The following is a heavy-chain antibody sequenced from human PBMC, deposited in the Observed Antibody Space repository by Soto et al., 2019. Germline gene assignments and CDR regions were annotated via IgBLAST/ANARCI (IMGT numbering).Heavy chain of an antibody. Sequence: GGSLRLSCEASGFLFSTSTLIWVRRAPGKGLEWVAEISSRGTDTYYADSVKGRFTISRDNSKNTLYLLLDRVKSDDTAVYFCATLGRADYPPLAAWGQGTLVTVSS. CDR3: ATLGRADYPPLAA. CDR1: GFLFSTST. D-gene: IGHD4-17*01. J-gene: IGHJ5*02. CDR2: ISSRGTDT. V-gene: IGHV3-30*14.